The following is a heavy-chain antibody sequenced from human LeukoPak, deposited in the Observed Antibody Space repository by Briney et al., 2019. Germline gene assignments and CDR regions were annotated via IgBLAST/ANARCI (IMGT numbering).Heavy chain of an antibody. CDR1: GGSISSYY. J-gene: IGHJ4*02. D-gene: IGHD4-17*01. Sequence: PSETLSLTCTVSGGSISSYYWSWIRQPPGKGLEWIGYIYYSGSTNYNPSLKSRVTLSVDTSKNQFSLKLSSVTAADTAVYYCARSRGGYGDRAHLDYWGQGTLVTVSS. V-gene: IGHV4-59*01. CDR3: ARSRGGYGDRAHLDY. CDR2: IYYSGST.